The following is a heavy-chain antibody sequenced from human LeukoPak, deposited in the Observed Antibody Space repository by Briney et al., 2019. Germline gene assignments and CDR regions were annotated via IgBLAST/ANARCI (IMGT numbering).Heavy chain of an antibody. CDR3: ASLGAFSGSPRGYYFDY. D-gene: IGHD1-26*01. CDR2: ISSSSSYI. J-gene: IGHJ4*02. Sequence: GGSLRLSCAASGFTFSSYSMNWVRQAPGKGLGWVSSISSSSSYIYYADSVKGRFTISRDNAKNSLYLQMNSLRAEDTALYYCASLGAFSGSPRGYYFDYWGQGTLVTVSS. CDR1: GFTFSSYS. V-gene: IGHV3-21*01.